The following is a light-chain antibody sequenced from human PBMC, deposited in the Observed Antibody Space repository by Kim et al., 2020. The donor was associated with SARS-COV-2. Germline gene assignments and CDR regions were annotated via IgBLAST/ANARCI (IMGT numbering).Light chain of an antibody. CDR1: RSDVGGYKY. Sequence: QSITTSCTGTRSDVGGYKYVSWYQQHPGKAPKLVIYEVSNRPSGVSNRFSGSKSGNTASLTISGLQAEDEADYYCSSYIRGSTNYVFGTGTKVTVL. CDR3: SSYIRGSTNYV. V-gene: IGLV2-14*01. J-gene: IGLJ1*01. CDR2: EVS.